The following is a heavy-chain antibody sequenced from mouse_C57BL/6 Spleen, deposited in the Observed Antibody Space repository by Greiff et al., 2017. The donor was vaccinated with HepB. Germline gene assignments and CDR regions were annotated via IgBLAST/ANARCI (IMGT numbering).Heavy chain of an antibody. CDR2: IYPGDGDT. V-gene: IGHV1-82*01. J-gene: IGHJ4*01. Sequence: VQLQQSGPELVKPGASVKISCKASGYAFSSSWMNWVKQRPGKGLEWIGRIYPGDGDTNYNGKFKGKATLTADKSSSTAYMQLSSLTSDDSAVYFCARRPPLLFEAMDYWGQGTSVTVSS. D-gene: IGHD1-1*01. CDR3: ARRPPLLFEAMDY. CDR1: GYAFSSSW.